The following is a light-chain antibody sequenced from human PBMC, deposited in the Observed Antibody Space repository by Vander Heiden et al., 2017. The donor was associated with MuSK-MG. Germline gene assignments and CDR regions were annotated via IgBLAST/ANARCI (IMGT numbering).Light chain of an antibody. CDR1: SSNIGAAYE. V-gene: IGLV1-40*01. Sequence: QSVLTQPPSVSGAPGQRVTISCTGASSNIGAAYEVHWYQQLPGTAPKPRTEGNTNRPSGVPDRFAGSRSCTSGSLDLTGLQAENETDYYCHYSDGSLGGVVFGTGTKVTVL. CDR2: GNT. CDR3: HYSDGSLGGVV. J-gene: IGLJ1*01.